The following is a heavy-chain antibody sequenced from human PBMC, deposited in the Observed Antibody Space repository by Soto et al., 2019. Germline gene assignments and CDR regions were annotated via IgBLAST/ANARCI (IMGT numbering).Heavy chain of an antibody. J-gene: IGHJ4*02. CDR1: GDSVSTNSAT. V-gene: IGHV6-1*01. D-gene: IGHD6-19*01. Sequence: SQTLSLTCAISGDSVSTNSATWNWIRQSPSRGLEWLGRTYYRSKWSNDYAVSVKSRITISPDTSKNQFSLQLTSVTPEDTAVYYCARDPAAGTHFDYWGQGTLVTVSS. CDR2: TYYRSKWSN. CDR3: ARDPAAGTHFDY.